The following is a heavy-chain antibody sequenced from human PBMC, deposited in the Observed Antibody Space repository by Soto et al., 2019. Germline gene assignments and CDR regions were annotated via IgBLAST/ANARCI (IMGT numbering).Heavy chain of an antibody. Sequence: GGSLRLSCAASGFTFSSYAMSWVRQAPGKGLEWVSAISGSGGSTYYADSVKGRFTIPRDNSKNTLYLQMNSLRAEDTAVYYCYLPGYSSSWDNWFDPWGQGTLVTVSS. D-gene: IGHD6-13*01. CDR3: YLPGYSSSWDNWFDP. V-gene: IGHV3-23*01. CDR2: ISGSGGST. CDR1: GFTFSSYA. J-gene: IGHJ5*02.